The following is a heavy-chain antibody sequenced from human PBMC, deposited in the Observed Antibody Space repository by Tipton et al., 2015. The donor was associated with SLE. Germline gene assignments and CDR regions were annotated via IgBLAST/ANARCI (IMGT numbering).Heavy chain of an antibody. J-gene: IGHJ4*02. CDR3: VRNCGDDCFWWFVFDY. D-gene: IGHD2-21*01. CDR2: IHHSGRT. V-gene: IGHV4-31*03. CDR1: GDSITDSGYS. Sequence: TLSLTCTVSGDSITDSGYSWNWVRQHPGAGLEWIGYIHHSGRTDYNPSLRSRVTISRDTSKNQFSLNVNSVTAADTAVYYCVRNCGDDCFWWFVFDYWGQGTLVTVSS.